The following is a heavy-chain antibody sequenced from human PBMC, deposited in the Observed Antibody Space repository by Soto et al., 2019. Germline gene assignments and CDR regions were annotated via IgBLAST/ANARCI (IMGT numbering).Heavy chain of an antibody. V-gene: IGHV4-59*01. CDR3: ARVNDDSSGGPPYYYGMDV. J-gene: IGHJ6*02. Sequence: QVQLQESGPGLVKPSETLSLTCTVSGGSISSYYWSWIRQPPGKGLEWIGYIYYSGGTNYNPSLNRGVNISIDTYKNQFSLKLGSVTAADTAVYYCARVNDDSSGGPPYYYGMDVWGQGTTVTVSS. CDR1: GGSISSYY. CDR2: IYYSGGT. D-gene: IGHD3-22*01.